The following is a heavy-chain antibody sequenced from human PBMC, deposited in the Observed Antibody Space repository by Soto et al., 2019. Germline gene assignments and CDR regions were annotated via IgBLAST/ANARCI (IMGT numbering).Heavy chain of an antibody. CDR3: ARPPGYISDWYYFDL. J-gene: IGHJ4*02. D-gene: IGHD3-9*01. V-gene: IGHV1-69*13. Sequence: SVKVSCKASGGTFSSDAISWVRQAPGQGLEWMGGIIPIFGTANYAQKFQGRVTITADESTSTAYMELSSLRSEDTAVYYCARPPGYISDWYYFDLWGQGTQVTV. CDR1: GGTFSSDA. CDR2: IIPIFGTA.